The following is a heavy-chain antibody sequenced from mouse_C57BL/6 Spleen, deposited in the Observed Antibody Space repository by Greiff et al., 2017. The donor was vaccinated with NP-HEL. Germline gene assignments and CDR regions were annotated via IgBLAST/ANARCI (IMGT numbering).Heavy chain of an antibody. Sequence: LQQPGAELVKPGASVKLSCKASGYTFTSYWMHWVKQRPGRGLEWIGRIDPNSGGTKYNEKFKSKATLTVDKPSSTAYMQLSSLTSEDSAVYYCARKGTTVVADWYFDVWGTGTTVTVSS. D-gene: IGHD1-1*01. V-gene: IGHV1-72*01. J-gene: IGHJ1*03. CDR2: IDPNSGGT. CDR3: ARKGTTVVADWYFDV. CDR1: GYTFTSYW.